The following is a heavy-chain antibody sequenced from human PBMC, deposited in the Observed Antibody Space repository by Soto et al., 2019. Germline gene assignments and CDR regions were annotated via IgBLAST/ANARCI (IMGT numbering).Heavy chain of an antibody. J-gene: IGHJ4*02. D-gene: IGHD4-17*01. CDR2: ISYDGSNK. CDR1: GFTFSSYG. V-gene: IGHV3-30*03. Sequence: QVQLVESGGGVVQPGRSLRLSCAASGFTFSSYGMHWVRQAPGKGLEWVAVISYDGSNKYYADSVKGRFTISRDNSKNTLYLQMNSLRAEDTAAYYGAPWTLHDYGDLSVYFDYWGQGTLVTVSS. CDR3: APWTLHDYGDLSVYFDY.